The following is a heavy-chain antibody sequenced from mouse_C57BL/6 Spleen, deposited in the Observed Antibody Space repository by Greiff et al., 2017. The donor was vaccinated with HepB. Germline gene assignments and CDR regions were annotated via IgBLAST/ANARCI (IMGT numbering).Heavy chain of an antibody. V-gene: IGHV3-6*01. Sequence: EVQLVESGPGLVKPSQSLSLTCSVTGYSITSGYYWNWIRQFPGNQLEWMGYISYDGSNNYNPSLKNRIPITRETSKNQFFLKLNSVTTEDTATYYCAREGYGYEDYAMDYWGQGTSVTVSS. CDR2: ISYDGSN. CDR3: AREGYGYEDYAMDY. D-gene: IGHD2-2*01. CDR1: GYSITSGYY. J-gene: IGHJ4*01.